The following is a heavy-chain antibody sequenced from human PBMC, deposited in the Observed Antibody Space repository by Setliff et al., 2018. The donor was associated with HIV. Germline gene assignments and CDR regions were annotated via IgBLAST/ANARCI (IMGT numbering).Heavy chain of an antibody. CDR2: IDYSGSP. V-gene: IGHV4-34*01. CDR1: GGSFSGYH. CDR3: AKEGSWNDDSGAFNI. D-gene: IGHD1-1*01. J-gene: IGHJ3*02. Sequence: SETLSLTCAVYGGSFSGYHWSWIRQPPGKGLEWIGEIDYSGSPNYNPSLKSRVTISIDTSKNQFSLRLSSVTAADTAVYYCAKEGSWNDDSGAFNIWGQGTMVTVSS.